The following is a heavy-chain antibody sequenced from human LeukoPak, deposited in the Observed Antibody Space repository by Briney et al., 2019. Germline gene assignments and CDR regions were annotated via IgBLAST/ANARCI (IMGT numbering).Heavy chain of an antibody. V-gene: IGHV1-2*02. CDR1: GYTFTGYY. CDR3: ASSLLDSSGWYGGDY. D-gene: IGHD6-19*01. CDR2: INPNSGGT. J-gene: IGHJ4*02. Sequence: ASVKVSCKASGYTFTGYYMHWVRQAPGQGLEWMGWINPNSGGTNYAQKFQGRVTMTRDTSISTAYMELSRLRSDDTAVYYCASSLLDSSGWYGGDYWGQGTLVTVSS.